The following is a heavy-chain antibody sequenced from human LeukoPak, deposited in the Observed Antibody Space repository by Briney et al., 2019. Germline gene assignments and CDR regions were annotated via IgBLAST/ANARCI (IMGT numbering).Heavy chain of an antibody. CDR1: GRTFSSYA. CDR3: ARDWGDYGPGYFQH. Sequence: SVKVSCKASGRTFSSYAISWVRQAPGQGLEWMGGIIPIFGTANYAQKFQGRVTITTDESTSTAYMELSSLRSEDTAVYYCARDWGDYGPGYFQHWGQGTLVTVSS. V-gene: IGHV1-69*05. CDR2: IIPIFGTA. D-gene: IGHD4-17*01. J-gene: IGHJ1*01.